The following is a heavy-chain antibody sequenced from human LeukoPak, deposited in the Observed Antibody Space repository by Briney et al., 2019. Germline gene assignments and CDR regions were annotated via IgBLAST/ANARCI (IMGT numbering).Heavy chain of an antibody. V-gene: IGHV1-2*02. CDR2: INPNSGGT. D-gene: IGHD3-10*01. J-gene: IGHJ5*02. CDR1: GYTFTGYY. CDR3: ARAEGSRIENWFDP. Sequence: ASVKVSCKASGYTFTGYYMHWVRQAPGQGLEGMGWINPNSGGTNYAQKFQGRVTMARDTSISTAYMELSRLRSDDTAVYYCARAEGSRIENWFDPWGQGTLVTVSS.